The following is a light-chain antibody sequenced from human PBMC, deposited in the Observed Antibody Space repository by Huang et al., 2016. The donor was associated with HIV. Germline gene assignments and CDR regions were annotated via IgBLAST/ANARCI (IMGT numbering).Light chain of an antibody. CDR2: WSS. CDR1: QTILHDSDSRNY. J-gene: IGKJ3*01. Sequence: DIVMTQSPDSLAVSLGERATINCKSSQTILHDSDSRNYLAWYQQKPGQPPKLLIHWSSIRKAGVPDRFIGSGSGTDFTLTISSLQAEDVAVYYCQQYYSSPFTFGPGTNVDI. CDR3: QQYYSSPFT. V-gene: IGKV4-1*01.